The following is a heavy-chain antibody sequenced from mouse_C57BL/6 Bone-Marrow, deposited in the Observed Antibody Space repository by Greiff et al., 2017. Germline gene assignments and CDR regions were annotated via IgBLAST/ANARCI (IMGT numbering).Heavy chain of an antibody. CDR2: ISDGGSYT. CDR1: GFTFSSYA. J-gene: IGHJ1*03. D-gene: IGHD1-1*01. CDR3: ARDGYYGSRDFDV. V-gene: IGHV5-4*01. Sequence: EVKLVESGGGLVKPGGSLKLSCAASGFTFSSYAMSWVRQTPDKRLAWVATISDGGSYTYYPDNVKGRFTISRDNAKNNLYLQMSHLKSEDTAMYYCARDGYYGSRDFDVWGTGTTVTVSS.